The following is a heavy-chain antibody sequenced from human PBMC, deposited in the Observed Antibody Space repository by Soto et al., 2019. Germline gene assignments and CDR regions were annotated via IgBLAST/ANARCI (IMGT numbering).Heavy chain of an antibody. CDR3: AKVLRYFYWDSDLDH. D-gene: IGHD3-9*01. Sequence: EVQLLESGGGLALPGGSLRLSCAAAGFTFSDFVMKWVRQAPGKGLEWVSGIRSSGDNTYYADSVKGRFTISRDNSKNILYLHMTSLRADDTAVYHCAKVLRYFYWDSDLDHWGRGTLVTVSS. V-gene: IGHV3-23*01. CDR2: IRSSGDNT. CDR1: GFTFSDFV. J-gene: IGHJ2*01.